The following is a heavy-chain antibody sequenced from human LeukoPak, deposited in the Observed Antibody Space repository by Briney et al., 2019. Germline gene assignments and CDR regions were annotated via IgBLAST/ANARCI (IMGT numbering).Heavy chain of an antibody. J-gene: IGHJ3*02. CDR1: GSSISSSSYY. Sequence: SETLSLTCTVSGSSISSSSYYWGWIRQPPGKGLEWIGSIYYSGSTYYNPSLKSRVTISVDTSKNQFSLKLSSVTAADTAVYYCEGNAFDIWGQGTMVTVSS. D-gene: IGHD1-1*01. CDR2: IYYSGST. V-gene: IGHV4-39*07. CDR3: EGNAFDI.